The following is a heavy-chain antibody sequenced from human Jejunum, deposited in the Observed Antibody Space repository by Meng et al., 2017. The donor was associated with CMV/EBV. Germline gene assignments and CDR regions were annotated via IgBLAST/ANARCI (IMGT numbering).Heavy chain of an antibody. CDR3: ARADSGGRSFDY. CDR2: TYYRSKWYN. J-gene: IGHJ4*02. CDR1: GDSVSNNSAA. V-gene: IGHV6-1*01. Sequence: GDSVSNNSAAWNWIRQSPSRGLEWLGRTYYRSKWYNDYSVSVKSRVTINSDTSKNQFSLQLNSLTPEDTAVYYCARADSGGRSFDYWGQGTLVTVSS. D-gene: IGHD6-19*01.